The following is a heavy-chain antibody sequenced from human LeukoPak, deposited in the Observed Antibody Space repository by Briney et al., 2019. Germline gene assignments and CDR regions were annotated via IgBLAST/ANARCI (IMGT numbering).Heavy chain of an antibody. Sequence: GGSLRLSCAASGFTFSDYYMSWIRQAPGQGLVWVSRIKSDGTSTSYADSVKGRFTISRDNAKNTLYLQMNSLSAEDTAVYYCAREDYDDNGWYFDLWGRGTLVTVSS. CDR1: GFTFSDYY. J-gene: IGHJ2*01. CDR3: AREDYDDNGWYFDL. D-gene: IGHD4-17*01. CDR2: IKSDGTST. V-gene: IGHV3-74*01.